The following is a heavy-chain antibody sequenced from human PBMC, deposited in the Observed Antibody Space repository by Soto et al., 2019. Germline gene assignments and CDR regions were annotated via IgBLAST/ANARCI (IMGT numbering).Heavy chain of an antibody. D-gene: IGHD2-21*02. Sequence: PSETLSLTCTVSGASMSSTNYYWGWIRQPPEKGPEWIGSGTTFYNPSLRGRVTISVDTSKNQFSLKLNSVTAADTAVYYCTTCGGDTGRFDYWGQGTLVTVSS. V-gene: IGHV4-39*01. CDR2: SGTT. J-gene: IGHJ4*02. CDR3: TTCGGDTGRFDY. CDR1: GASMSSTNYY.